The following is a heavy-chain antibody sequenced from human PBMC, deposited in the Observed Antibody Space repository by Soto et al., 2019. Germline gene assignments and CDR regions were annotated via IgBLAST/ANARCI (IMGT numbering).Heavy chain of an antibody. Sequence: QVQLVESGGGVVQPGRSLRLSCAASGFTFSSYAMHWVRQAPGKGLEWVAVISYDGSNKYYADSVKGRFTISRDNSKNTLYLQMNSLRAEDTAVYYCARDAAKDYYYYGMDVWGQGTTVTVSS. V-gene: IGHV3-30-3*01. J-gene: IGHJ6*02. CDR3: ARDAAKDYYYYGMDV. CDR1: GFTFSSYA. D-gene: IGHD2-15*01. CDR2: ISYDGSNK.